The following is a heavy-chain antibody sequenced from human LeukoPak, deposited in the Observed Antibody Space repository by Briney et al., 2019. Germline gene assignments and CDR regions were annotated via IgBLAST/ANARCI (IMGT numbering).Heavy chain of an antibody. J-gene: IGHJ4*02. CDR2: ISRDGSST. Sequence: GGSLRLSCAASGFTFRNHWMHWVRQTPGKGLVWVSRISRDGSSTTYADSVKGRFTISRDNAKNTLYLQMNNLRSEDTAMYYCARDQRVTGRPDIDYWGQGTMVIVSS. CDR3: ARDQRVTGRPDIDY. CDR1: GFTFRNHW. D-gene: IGHD6-6*01. V-gene: IGHV3-74*03.